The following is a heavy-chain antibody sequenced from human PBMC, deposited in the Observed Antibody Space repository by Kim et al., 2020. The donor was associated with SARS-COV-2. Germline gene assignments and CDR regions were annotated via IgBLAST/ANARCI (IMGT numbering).Heavy chain of an antibody. J-gene: IGHJ4*02. CDR1: GFNLSHHF. Sequence: GGSLRLSCAASGFNLSHHFINWVRQAPGKGLEWLSVIYEGGDTYYADSVQGRFSISRDNSKNVLYLQMNSLKVEDTAIYYCAREPDDDFYFDYWGQGTLV. CDR3: AREPDDDFYFDY. D-gene: IGHD2-21*02. V-gene: IGHV3-66*01. CDR2: IYEGGDT.